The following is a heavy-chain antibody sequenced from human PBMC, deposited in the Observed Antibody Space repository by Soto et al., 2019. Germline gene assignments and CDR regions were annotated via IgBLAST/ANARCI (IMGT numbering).Heavy chain of an antibody. CDR3: ARARSCYYEDIDY. CDR1: GFTFSNYG. Sequence: GGSLRLSCAASGFTFSNYGMHWVRQAPNKGLEWEAFISYDGNNKYYVDSVKGRFTISRDNSMNTLYLQMNSLRSDDAAMYFCARARSCYYEDIDYWGQGTLVTVSS. D-gene: IGHD3-10*01. CDR2: ISYDGNNK. J-gene: IGHJ4*02. V-gene: IGHV3-30*03.